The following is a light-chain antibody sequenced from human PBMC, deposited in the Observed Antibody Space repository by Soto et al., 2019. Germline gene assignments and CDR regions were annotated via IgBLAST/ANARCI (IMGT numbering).Light chain of an antibody. CDR2: NVS. Sequence: QSALTQPASVSGSPGQSIAISCTGTSSDVGGHDSVSWYQQHPGKAPKLMIYNVSNRPSGVSNRFSGSKSGNTASLTISGLLAEDEADYFCTSYTSASTDVFGAGTKLTVL. CDR1: SSDVGGHDS. J-gene: IGLJ1*01. V-gene: IGLV2-14*01. CDR3: TSYTSASTDV.